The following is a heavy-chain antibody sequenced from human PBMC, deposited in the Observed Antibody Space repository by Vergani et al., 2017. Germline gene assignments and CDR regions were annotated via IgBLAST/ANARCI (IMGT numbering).Heavy chain of an antibody. J-gene: IGHJ4*02. Sequence: QLQLQQSGPGLVKPSETLFLTCTVSADSISSGSYYWVWIRQPPGKSLEWIGNIYDSGLTYSNPSRKSRVAISVDKSRNQFSLKVTSGPAADTAVYFCARQRPGSGWSPGDFDDWCQGILVTVSS. D-gene: IGHD6-19*01. CDR2: IYDSGLT. CDR3: ARQRPGSGWSPGDFDD. V-gene: IGHV4-39*01. CDR1: ADSISSGSYY.